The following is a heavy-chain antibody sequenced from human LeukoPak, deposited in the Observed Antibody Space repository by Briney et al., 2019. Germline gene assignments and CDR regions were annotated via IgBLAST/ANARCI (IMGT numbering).Heavy chain of an antibody. D-gene: IGHD5-18*01. Sequence: GGSLRLSCAASGFTFSSYAMHWVRQAPGKGLEWVAVISYDGSNKYYADSVKGRFTISRDNSKNTLHLQMNSLRAEDTAVYYCARAYTAMVLYYFDYWGQGTLVTVSS. CDR1: GFTFSSYA. CDR2: ISYDGSNK. V-gene: IGHV3-30*04. J-gene: IGHJ4*02. CDR3: ARAYTAMVLYYFDY.